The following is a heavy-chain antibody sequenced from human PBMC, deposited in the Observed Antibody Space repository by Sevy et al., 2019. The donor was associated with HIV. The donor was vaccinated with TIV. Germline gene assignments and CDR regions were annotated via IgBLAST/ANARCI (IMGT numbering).Heavy chain of an antibody. Sequence: GGSLRLSCAASGFTFSTYGMHWVRQAPGKGLEWVTFIRYDGTTKYYADSVKGRFTVARANSKKTLYLQMNSLRAEDTAVYYCVKGLGMVQGALLSDDIWGQGTKVTVSS. J-gene: IGHJ3*02. D-gene: IGHD3-10*01. CDR3: VKGLGMVQGALLSDDI. CDR2: IRYDGTTK. CDR1: GFTFSTYG. V-gene: IGHV3-30*02.